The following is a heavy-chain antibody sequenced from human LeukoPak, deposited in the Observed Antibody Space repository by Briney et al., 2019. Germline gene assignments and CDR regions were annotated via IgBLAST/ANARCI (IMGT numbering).Heavy chain of an antibody. Sequence: ASVTVSCTASGGTFSSYAISWVRQAPGQGLEWMGGIIPIFGTANYAQKFQGRVTITADESTSTAYMELSSLRSEDTAVYSCARGRWTAHAASYYFDSWGQGTLVTVSS. CDR1: GGTFSSYA. CDR2: IIPIFGTA. V-gene: IGHV1-69*13. D-gene: IGHD4-23*01. J-gene: IGHJ4*02. CDR3: ARGRWTAHAASYYFDS.